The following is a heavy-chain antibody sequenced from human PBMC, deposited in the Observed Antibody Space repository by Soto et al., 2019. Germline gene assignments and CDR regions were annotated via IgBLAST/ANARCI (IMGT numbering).Heavy chain of an antibody. V-gene: IGHV3-21*01. CDR2: ISSNSAYI. CDR1: GFTFRSFT. Sequence: GGSLRLSCAASGFTFRSFTMNWVRQSPGEGLEWVSTISSNSAYIYYTDALRGRFTISRDNAKNSLHLQMNSLRAEDTAVYYCTRDASRDSSARGWFDPWGPGTLVTVSS. J-gene: IGHJ5*02. CDR3: TRDASRDSSARGWFDP. D-gene: IGHD6-13*01.